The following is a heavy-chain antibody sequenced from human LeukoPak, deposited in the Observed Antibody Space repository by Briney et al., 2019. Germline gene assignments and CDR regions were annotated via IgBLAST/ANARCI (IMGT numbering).Heavy chain of an antibody. CDR3: ARLRGGDCYSGLDY. D-gene: IGHD2-21*02. CDR2: ISSGSSTI. CDR1: GFTFSSYE. J-gene: IGHJ4*02. V-gene: IGHV3-48*03. Sequence: GGSLRLSCAASGFTFSSYEMNWVRQAPGRGLEYLSYISSGSSTISYADSVKGRFTISRDNAKNSLYLQMNSLRAEDTAVYYCARLRGGDCYSGLDYWGQGTLVTVSS.